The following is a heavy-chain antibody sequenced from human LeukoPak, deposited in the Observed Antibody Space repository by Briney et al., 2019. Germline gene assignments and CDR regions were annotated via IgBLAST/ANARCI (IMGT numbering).Heavy chain of an antibody. Sequence: GGSLRLSCAASGFTFSSYSMNWVRQAPGKGLEWVSSISSSSSCIYYADSVKGRFTISRDNAKNSLYLQMNSLRAEDTAVYYCASFDGFFYYYMDVWGKGTTVTVSS. V-gene: IGHV3-21*01. CDR1: GFTFSSYS. CDR3: ASFDGFFYYYMDV. J-gene: IGHJ6*03. CDR2: ISSSSSCI.